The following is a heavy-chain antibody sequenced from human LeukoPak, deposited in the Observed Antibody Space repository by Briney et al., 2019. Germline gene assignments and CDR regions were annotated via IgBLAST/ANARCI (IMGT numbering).Heavy chain of an antibody. J-gene: IGHJ5*02. CDR3: ARLYDFWSDYGELDP. CDR1: GDSISYFY. CDR2: FSSSGTT. Sequence: SETLSLTCSVSGDSISYFYWSWIRQAAGKGLEWIGRFSSSGTTDYNPSLKSRVTIPLDTSKNQFSLKVRSVTAADTAVYFCARLYDFWSDYGELDPWGQGTLVTVSS. V-gene: IGHV4-4*07. D-gene: IGHD3-3*01.